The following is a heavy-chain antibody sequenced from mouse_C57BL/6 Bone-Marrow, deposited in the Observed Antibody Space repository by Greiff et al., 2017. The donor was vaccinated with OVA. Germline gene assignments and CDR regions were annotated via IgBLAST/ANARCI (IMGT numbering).Heavy chain of an antibody. J-gene: IGHJ4*01. Sequence: EVKLVESGGGLVKPGGSLKLSCAASGFTFSDYGMHWVRQAPEKGLEWVAYISSGSSTIYYADTVKGRFTISRDNAKNTLFLQMTRLKSEDTAMYYCARRYYYAMECWGQRTSVTVSS. CDR2: ISSGSSTI. CDR3: ARRYYYAMEC. V-gene: IGHV5-17*01. CDR1: GFTFSDYG.